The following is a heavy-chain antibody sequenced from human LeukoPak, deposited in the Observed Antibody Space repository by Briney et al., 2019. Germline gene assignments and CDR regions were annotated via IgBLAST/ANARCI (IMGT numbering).Heavy chain of an antibody. CDR1: GGSISTSSYY. CDR3: ARRESRRGYRAFDI. J-gene: IGHJ3*02. CDR2: IFYSGST. V-gene: IGHV4-39*07. Sequence: EPSETLSLTCTVSGGSISTSSYYWGWVRQPPGKGLEWIGNIFYSGSTYYSPSLKSRVTISVDASKKQPSLNLSSVTAADTAVYYCARRESRRGYRAFDIWGQGTMVTVS. D-gene: IGHD3-22*01.